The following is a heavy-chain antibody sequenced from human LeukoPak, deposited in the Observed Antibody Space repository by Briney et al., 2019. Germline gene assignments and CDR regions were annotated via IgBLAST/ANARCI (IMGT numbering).Heavy chain of an antibody. V-gene: IGHV1-18*01. J-gene: IGHJ4*02. CDR1: GYTFTSYG. D-gene: IGHD3-10*01. Sequence: ASVKVSCKASGYTFTSYGISWVRQAPGQGGEWMGWISAYNGNTNYAQKLQGRVTMTTDTSTSTAYMELRSLRSDDTAVYYCARDDLTMVRGLVDYWGQGTLVTVSS. CDR3: ARDDLTMVRGLVDY. CDR2: ISAYNGNT.